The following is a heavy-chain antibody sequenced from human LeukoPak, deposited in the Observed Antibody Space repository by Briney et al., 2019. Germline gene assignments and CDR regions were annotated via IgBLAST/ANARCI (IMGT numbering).Heavy chain of an antibody. V-gene: IGHV3-30*02. D-gene: IGHD1-26*01. Sequence: GGSLRLSCEASGFTFTRFGMHWVRQAPGKGLEWVAFIRYDESNKYYADSVKGRFTVSRDNSKNTLYLQMNSLKTEDTAVYYCTTNRAWELRIADAFDIWGQGTMVTVSS. CDR1: GFTFTRFG. J-gene: IGHJ3*02. CDR3: TTNRAWELRIADAFDI. CDR2: IRYDESNK.